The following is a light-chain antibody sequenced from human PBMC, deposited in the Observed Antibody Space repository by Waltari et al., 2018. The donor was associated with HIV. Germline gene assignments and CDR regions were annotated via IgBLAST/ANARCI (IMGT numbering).Light chain of an antibody. CDR2: WAS. Sequence: DIVMTQSPDSLVVSLGERATINCKSSQRVLHSSNNKNYLAWYQQKPGQPPKVLIYWASSRQPGVPDRFSGSGSGTDFSLTISSLQAEDVAVYYCQQYYGTPPWTFGQGTKVEVK. CDR3: QQYYGTPPWT. CDR1: QRVLHSSNNKNY. V-gene: IGKV4-1*01. J-gene: IGKJ1*01.